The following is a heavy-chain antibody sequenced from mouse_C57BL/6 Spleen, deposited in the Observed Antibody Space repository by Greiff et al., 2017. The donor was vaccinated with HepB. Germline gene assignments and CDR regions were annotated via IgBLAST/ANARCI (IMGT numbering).Heavy chain of an antibody. CDR3: ARAGYWYFDV. Sequence: EVKLVESEGGLVQPGRSMKLSCTASGFTFSDYYMAWVRQVPEKGLEWVANINYDGSSTYYLDSLKSRFIISRDNAKNILYLQMSSLKSEDTATYYCARAGYWYFDVWGTGTTVTVSS. J-gene: IGHJ1*03. CDR2: INYDGSST. CDR1: GFTFSDYY. V-gene: IGHV5-16*01.